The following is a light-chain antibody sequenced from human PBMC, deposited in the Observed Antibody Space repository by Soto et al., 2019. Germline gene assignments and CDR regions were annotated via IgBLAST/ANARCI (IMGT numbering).Light chain of an antibody. CDR1: QSLVYSDGNTY. Sequence: DVVITHSPLSLPVTLGQPASISCRSNQSLVYSDGNTYLNWFQQRPGQSPRRLIYKVSKRDSGVPDRFSGSRSGTYFHTKMNRGEAEDVGLYYCMQGTHWPPTLGPGTKVDIK. J-gene: IGKJ3*01. V-gene: IGKV2-30*01. CDR2: KVS. CDR3: MQGTHWPPT.